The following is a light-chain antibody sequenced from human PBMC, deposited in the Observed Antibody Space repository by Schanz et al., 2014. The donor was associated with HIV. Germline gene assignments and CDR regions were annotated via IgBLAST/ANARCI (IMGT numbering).Light chain of an antibody. V-gene: IGLV1-40*01. CDR2: GNS. CDR1: SSNIGAGYD. CDR3: AAWDDSLSGLYV. J-gene: IGLJ1*01. Sequence: QSVLTQPPSVSGAPGQRVTISCTGSSSNIGAGYDVHWYQQLPGTAPKLLIYGNSNRPSGVPDRFSGSKSGTSASLAISGLRFEDEADYYCAAWDDSLSGLYVFGTGTKLTVL.